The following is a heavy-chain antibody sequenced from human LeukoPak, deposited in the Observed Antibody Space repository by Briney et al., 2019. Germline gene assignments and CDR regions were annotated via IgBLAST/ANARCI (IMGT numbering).Heavy chain of an antibody. D-gene: IGHD2-15*01. CDR3: AAGPYCSGGSCYQNWFDP. J-gene: IGHJ5*02. CDR2: IVVGSGNT. CDR1: GFTFTSSA. Sequence: SVKVSCKASGFTFTSSAVQWVRQARGQRLEWIGWIVVGSGNTNYAQKFQERVTITRDMSTSTAYMELSSLRSEDTAVYYCAAGPYCSGGSCYQNWFDPWGQGTLVTVSS. V-gene: IGHV1-58*01.